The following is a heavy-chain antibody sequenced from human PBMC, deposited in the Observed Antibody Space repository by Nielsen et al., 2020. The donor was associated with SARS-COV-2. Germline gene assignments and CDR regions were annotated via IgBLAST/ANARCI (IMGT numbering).Heavy chain of an antibody. CDR1: GYTFTSYA. J-gene: IGHJ5*02. CDR3: ARDSGSSRWFDP. Sequence: ASVKVSCKASGYTFTSYAMHWVRQAPGQRLEWMGWINAGNGNTKYSQKFQGRVTITRDTSASTAYMELSSLRSEDTAVYYCARDSGSSRWFDPWGQGTLVTVSS. CDR2: INAGNGNT. V-gene: IGHV1-3*01. D-gene: IGHD6-6*01.